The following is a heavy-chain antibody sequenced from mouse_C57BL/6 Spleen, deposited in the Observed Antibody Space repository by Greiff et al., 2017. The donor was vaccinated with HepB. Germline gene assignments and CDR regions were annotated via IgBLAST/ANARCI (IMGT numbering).Heavy chain of an antibody. CDR1: GFSLTSYG. CDR2: IWSDGST. CDR3: ARQRWLLPDYAMDY. Sequence: VQLVESGPGLVAPSQSLSITCTVSGFSLTSYGLHWVRQPPGKGLEWLVVIWSDGSTTYNSAVKSRLCISKDNSKSQVFLKMNSLQTDDTAMYYCARQRWLLPDYAMDYWGQGTSVTVSS. V-gene: IGHV2-6-1*01. D-gene: IGHD2-3*01. J-gene: IGHJ4*01.